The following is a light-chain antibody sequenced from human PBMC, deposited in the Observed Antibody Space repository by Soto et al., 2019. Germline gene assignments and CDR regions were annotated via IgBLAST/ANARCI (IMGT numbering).Light chain of an antibody. Sequence: DIQVTQSPPSLSASVGDRVSITCRASQYISNYLNWYQHKPGEAPKLLIYSASTLQLGVASRFSGSGSGPDFTPNTDSLQADHFASYSCQPNYFVPWAFGQGTKVELK. J-gene: IGKJ1*01. V-gene: IGKV1-39*01. CDR3: QPNYFVPWA. CDR2: SAS. CDR1: QYISNY.